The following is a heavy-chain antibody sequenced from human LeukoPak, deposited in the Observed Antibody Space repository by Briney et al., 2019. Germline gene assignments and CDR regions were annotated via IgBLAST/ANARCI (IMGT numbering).Heavy chain of an antibody. CDR1: GFTFSSYA. Sequence: GGSLRLSCAASGFTFSSYAMSWVRQAPGKGLEWVSTISGSGGSTYYADSVKGRFTISRDNSKNTVYLQMNSLRAEDTAVYYCAKLGGRVTAYWYFDLWGRGTPVTVSS. D-gene: IGHD3-16*01. V-gene: IGHV3-23*01. CDR2: ISGSGGST. J-gene: IGHJ2*01. CDR3: AKLGGRVTAYWYFDL.